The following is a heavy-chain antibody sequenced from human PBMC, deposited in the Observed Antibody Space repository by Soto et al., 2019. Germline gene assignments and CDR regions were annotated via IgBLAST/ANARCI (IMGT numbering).Heavy chain of an antibody. J-gene: IGHJ3*02. D-gene: IGHD6-6*01. V-gene: IGHV3-7*03. CDR1: GFTFSSYW. Sequence: GGSLRLSCVASGFTFSSYWMSWVRQAPGKGLEWVANIKQDGSEKYYVDSVKGRFTISRDNAKNSLYLQMNSLRAEDTAVYYCARDEYSSSSVSSDAFDIWGQGTMVTVSS. CDR3: ARDEYSSSSVSSDAFDI. CDR2: IKQDGSEK.